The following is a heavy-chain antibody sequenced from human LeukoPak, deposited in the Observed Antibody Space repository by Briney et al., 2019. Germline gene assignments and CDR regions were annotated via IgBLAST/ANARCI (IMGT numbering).Heavy chain of an antibody. CDR1: GFTFDDYA. V-gene: IGHV3-9*01. Sequence: GGSLRLSCAASGFTFDDYAMHWVRQTPGKGLEWVSHISWNSATIEYADSVKGRFTISRDNAKNSLYLQMNSLRAEDTAVYYCARDQYLDCRGQGTLVTVSS. CDR2: ISWNSATI. CDR3: ARDQYLDC. J-gene: IGHJ4*02.